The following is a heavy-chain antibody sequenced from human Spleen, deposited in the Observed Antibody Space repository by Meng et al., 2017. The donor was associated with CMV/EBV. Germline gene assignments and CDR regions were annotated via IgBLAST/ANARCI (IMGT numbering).Heavy chain of an antibody. CDR3: AREGNYYDSSGYYWFDP. CDR1: TFMCFG. Sequence: TFMCFGISWVRPAPGQGLEWMGWISAYNGNTNYAQKFQGRVTMTTDTSTSTVYMELRSLRSDDTAVYYCAREGNYYDSSGYYWFDPWGQGTLVTVSS. J-gene: IGHJ5*02. CDR2: ISAYNGNT. V-gene: IGHV1-18*01. D-gene: IGHD3-22*01.